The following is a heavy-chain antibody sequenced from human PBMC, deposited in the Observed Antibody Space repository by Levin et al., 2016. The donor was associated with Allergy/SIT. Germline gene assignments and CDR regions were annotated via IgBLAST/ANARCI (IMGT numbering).Heavy chain of an antibody. CDR2: ISPNTGGT. V-gene: IGHV1-2*02. CDR3: AREGLPKLFDY. J-gene: IGHJ4*02. CDR1: GYTFRSYS. Sequence: ASVKVSCKASGYTFRSYSYYWVRQAPGQGLEWMGYISPNTGGTSYAQKFQGRVTMTRDTSSSTVYMEVSSLRSGDTAVYYCAREGLPKLFDYWGQGTLITVSS. D-gene: IGHD5-12*01.